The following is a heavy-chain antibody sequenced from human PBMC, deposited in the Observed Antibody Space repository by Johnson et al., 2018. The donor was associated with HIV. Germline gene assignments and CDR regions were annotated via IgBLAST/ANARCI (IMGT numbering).Heavy chain of an antibody. CDR2: INWNGDTT. V-gene: IGHV3-20*04. J-gene: IGHJ3*02. CDR3: ARLDHYPSSWYLTYAFDI. CDR1: GFTFDDYG. Sequence: VQLVESGGGLVQPGGSLRVSCAASGFTFDDYGMSWVRQAPGKGLEWVSGINWNGDTTGYADSVKGRFTISRDNAKNSLYLQMNSLRAEDTAVYYCARLDHYPSSWYLTYAFDIWGQGTMVTVSS. D-gene: IGHD6-13*01.